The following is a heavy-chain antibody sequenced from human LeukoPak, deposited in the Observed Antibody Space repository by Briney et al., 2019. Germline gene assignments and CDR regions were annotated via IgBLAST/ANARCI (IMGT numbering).Heavy chain of an antibody. CDR3: ARGARGAPSYFDY. J-gene: IGHJ4*02. CDR1: GFTFSSYT. CDR2: ISSSSSYI. V-gene: IGHV3-21*01. D-gene: IGHD3-10*01. Sequence: GGSLRLSCAASGFTFSSYTVNWVRQAPGKGLEWVSSISSSSSYIYYADSVKGRFTISRDNAKNSLYLQMNSLRAEDTAVYYCARGARGAPSYFDYWGQGTLVTVSS.